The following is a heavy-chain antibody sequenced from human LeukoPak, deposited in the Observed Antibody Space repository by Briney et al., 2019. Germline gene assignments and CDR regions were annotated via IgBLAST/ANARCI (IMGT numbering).Heavy chain of an antibody. D-gene: IGHD3-3*01. J-gene: IGHJ6*03. CDR1: GYTFTKYG. V-gene: IGHV1-18*01. CDR3: ARQLLEWSPKSSYYSYYYMDV. Sequence: ASVKVSCKASGYTFTKYGISWVRQAPGQGLEWMGWISAYNGNTNYAQKFQGRVTMTTETSTKTAYMELRSLTSDDTAVYHCARQLLEWSPKSSYYSYYYMDVWGQGTTVTVSS. CDR2: ISAYNGNT.